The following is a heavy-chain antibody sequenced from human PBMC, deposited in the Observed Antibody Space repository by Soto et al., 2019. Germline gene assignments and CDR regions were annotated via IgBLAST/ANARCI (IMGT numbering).Heavy chain of an antibody. Sequence: GGSLRLSCAASGFTFSSYAMSWVRQAPGKGLEWVSAISGSGGSTYYADSVKGRFTISRDNSKNTLYLQMNSLRAEDTAVYYCAKEYGYSSGWSGYYYGMDVWGQGTTVTVSS. D-gene: IGHD6-19*01. V-gene: IGHV3-23*01. CDR2: ISGSGGST. J-gene: IGHJ6*02. CDR1: GFTFSSYA. CDR3: AKEYGYSSGWSGYYYGMDV.